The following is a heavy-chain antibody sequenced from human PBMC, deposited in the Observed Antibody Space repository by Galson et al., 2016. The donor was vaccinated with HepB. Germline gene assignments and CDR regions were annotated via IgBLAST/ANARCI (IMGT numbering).Heavy chain of an antibody. CDR1: GGSIRSSDSY. Sequence: SETLSLTCTVSGGSIRSSDSYWGWIRQPPGKGLESIGSMFYSGATYLNPSLKSRVTISVDTSKNQFSLKLRSVTAADTAVYFCARLTLHEHSNNWFDPWGQGTLVTVSS. J-gene: IGHJ5*02. CDR2: MFYSGAT. D-gene: IGHD4-11*01. CDR3: ARLTLHEHSNNWFDP. V-gene: IGHV4-39*07.